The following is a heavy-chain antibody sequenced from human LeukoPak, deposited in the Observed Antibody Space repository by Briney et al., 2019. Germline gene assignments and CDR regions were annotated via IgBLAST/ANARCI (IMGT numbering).Heavy chain of an antibody. V-gene: IGHV4-59*01. Sequence: PSETLSLTCTVSGGSISSYYWSWIRQPPGKGLEWIGYIYYSGSTNYNPSLKSRVTISVDTSKSQFSLKLSSVTAADTAVYYCAREFRLVVPATYNWFDPWGQGTLVTVSS. CDR2: IYYSGST. CDR3: AREFRLVVPATYNWFDP. J-gene: IGHJ5*02. CDR1: GGSISSYY. D-gene: IGHD2-2*01.